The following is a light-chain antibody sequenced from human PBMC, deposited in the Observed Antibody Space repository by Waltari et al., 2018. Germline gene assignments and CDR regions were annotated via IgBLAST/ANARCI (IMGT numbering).Light chain of an antibody. Sequence: DIQMTQSPSSLSASVGDRVTITCRASQNINSFLNWYQQKPGRAPKLLIYAASSLHSGVPSRFSGSGSGTDYTLTMSSLQPEDFATYYCQQSYSTWTSGQGTKVEIK. J-gene: IGKJ1*01. CDR2: AAS. V-gene: IGKV1-39*01. CDR1: QNINSF. CDR3: QQSYSTWT.